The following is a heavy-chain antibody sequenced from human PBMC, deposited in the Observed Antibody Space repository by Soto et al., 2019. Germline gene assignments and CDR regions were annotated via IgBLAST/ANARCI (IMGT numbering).Heavy chain of an antibody. D-gene: IGHD3-16*02. CDR3: ARYRSLDP. CDR1: GFILRNYW. V-gene: IGHV3-7*03. CDR2: IKEDGSEK. Sequence: EVQLVESGGGLVQPGGSLRLSCADSGFILRNYWMSWVRQAPGMGLQWVASIKEDGSEKYYVDPVKGRFTISRENAKNSLSLQMNSLRVEDTAVYYCARYRSLDPWGQGILVTVSS. J-gene: IGHJ5*02.